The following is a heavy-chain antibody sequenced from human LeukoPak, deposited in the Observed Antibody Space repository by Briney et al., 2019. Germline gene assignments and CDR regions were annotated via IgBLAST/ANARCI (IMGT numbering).Heavy chain of an antibody. V-gene: IGHV1-2*02. CDR1: GYTFTGYY. Sequence: ASVKVSCKASGYTFTGYYLHWVRQAPGQGLEWMGWINPNSGGTNDAQKFQGRATMTRDTSISTAYMELSRLRSDDAAVYYCATPYSSGWYLGRVDAFDIWGQGTMVTVSS. CDR3: ATPYSSGWYLGRVDAFDI. CDR2: INPNSGGT. J-gene: IGHJ3*02. D-gene: IGHD6-19*01.